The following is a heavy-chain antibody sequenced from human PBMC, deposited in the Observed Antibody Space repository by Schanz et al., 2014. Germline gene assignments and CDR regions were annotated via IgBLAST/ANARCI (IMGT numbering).Heavy chain of an antibody. CDR1: GFTVSSNY. CDR2: VYMSAAST. J-gene: IGHJ4*02. D-gene: IGHD3-3*01. V-gene: IGHV3-66*03. Sequence: EVQLVESGGGLIQPGGSLRLSCAVSGFTVSSNYMSWVRQAPGKGLEWVSTVYMSAASTRYADSVKGRFIISRDNSKTTLYLQMNSLRLEDTAVYYCARDKGGYYPFDYGGQGTLVTVSS. CDR3: ARDKGGYYPFDY.